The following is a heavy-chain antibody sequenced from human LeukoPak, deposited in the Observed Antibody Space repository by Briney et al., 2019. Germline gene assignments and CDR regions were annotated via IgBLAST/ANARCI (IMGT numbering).Heavy chain of an antibody. CDR3: ARMDYYGSGSYYKRRDYFDAFDI. D-gene: IGHD3-10*01. Sequence: SETLSLTCTVSGVSISSTSYYWGWIRRPPAEGRVWIGTIYYSGSTYYTLSLKSRVTISVDTSKNQFSLKLTSVAAADPAVYYCARMDYYGSGSYYKRRDYFDAFDIGGQGPMVTVSS. J-gene: IGHJ3*02. CDR2: IYYSGST. CDR1: GVSISSTSYY. V-gene: IGHV4-39*07.